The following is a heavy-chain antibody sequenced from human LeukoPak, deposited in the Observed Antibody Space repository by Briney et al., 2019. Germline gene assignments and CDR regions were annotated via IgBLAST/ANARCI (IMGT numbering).Heavy chain of an antibody. CDR3: AREVPTVLLPTAMMGWFDP. D-gene: IGHD2-2*01. J-gene: IGHJ5*02. CDR2: IIPVFGTT. Sequence: SVKVSCKASGGTFNNYAITWVRQAPGQGLEWMGGIIPVFGTTNYAQKFQDRVTITADESTTTAYMELSSLRSEDTAVYYSAREVPTVLLPTAMMGWFDPWGQGTLVTVSS. CDR1: GGTFNNYA. V-gene: IGHV1-69*13.